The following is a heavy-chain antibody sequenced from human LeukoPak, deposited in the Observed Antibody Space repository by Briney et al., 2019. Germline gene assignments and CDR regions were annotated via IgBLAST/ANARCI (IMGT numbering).Heavy chain of an antibody. V-gene: IGHV3-7*03. Sequence: HSGGSLRLSCAASGFTFSTSWMSWVRQVPGKGLEWVANIKKDGSETYYVDSVKGRFTISRDNAKNSLYLQMNSLRAEDTAMYYCARGRYSGTTYYFDYWGQGTLVTVSS. CDR2: IKKDGSET. D-gene: IGHD5-12*01. J-gene: IGHJ4*02. CDR1: GFTFSTSW. CDR3: ARGRYSGTTYYFDY.